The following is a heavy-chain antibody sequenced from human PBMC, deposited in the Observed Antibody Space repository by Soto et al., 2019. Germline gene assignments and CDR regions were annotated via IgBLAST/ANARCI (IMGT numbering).Heavy chain of an antibody. CDR3: AKEGTAEWIHYYYPTDV. D-gene: IGHD5-18*01. CDR2: ISGSGGSR. V-gene: IGHV3-23*01. CDR1: GFNFSSFA. J-gene: IGHJ6*02. Sequence: EVQLLESGGGLVQPGGSLRLSCAGSGFNFSSFAMTWVRQAPGKGLEWVSTISGSGGSRFYAASVKGRFTLTRDNSKDTVDLQMNSLRVDDTAFYYCAKEGTAEWIHYYYPTDVWGRGTTVTVSS.